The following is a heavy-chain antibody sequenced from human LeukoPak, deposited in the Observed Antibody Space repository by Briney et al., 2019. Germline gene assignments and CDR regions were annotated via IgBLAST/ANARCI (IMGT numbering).Heavy chain of an antibody. CDR2: ISGSGGST. J-gene: IGHJ4*02. Sequence: PGGSLRLSCAASGFTFSSYAMSWVRQAPGKGLEWVSAISGSGGSTYYADSVKGRFTISRDNSKNTLYLQMNSLRAEDTAVYYCAKQPRITIFGSVDYWGQGTLVTVSS. CDR3: AKQPRITIFGSVDY. V-gene: IGHV3-23*01. CDR1: GFTFSSYA. D-gene: IGHD3-3*01.